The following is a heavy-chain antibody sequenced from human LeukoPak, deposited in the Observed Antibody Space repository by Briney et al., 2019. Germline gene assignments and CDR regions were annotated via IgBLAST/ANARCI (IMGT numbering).Heavy chain of an antibody. CDR1: GFTFSSYG. D-gene: IGHD2-2*01. V-gene: IGHV3-30*18. J-gene: IGHJ6*04. CDR3: AKGSSTSWDTMDV. Sequence: PGRSLRLSCVASGFTFSSYGMHWVRQAPGKGLEWVAVISYDGSNKYYADSVKGRFTISRDNSKNTLYLQMNSLRAEDTAVYYCAKGSSTSWDTMDVWGKGTTVTVSS. CDR2: ISYDGSNK.